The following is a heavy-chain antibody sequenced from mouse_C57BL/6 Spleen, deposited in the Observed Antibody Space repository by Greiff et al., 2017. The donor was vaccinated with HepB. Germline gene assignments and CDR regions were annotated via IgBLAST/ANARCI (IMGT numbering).Heavy chain of an antibody. CDR3: ARDRGYYGSGYFDV. J-gene: IGHJ1*03. D-gene: IGHD1-1*01. V-gene: IGHV3-6*01. CDR1: GYSITSGYY. CDR2: ISYDGSN. Sequence: ESGPGLVKPSQSLSLTCSVTGYSITSGYYWHWIRQFPGNKLAWMGYISYDGSNNYNPSLKNRISITRDTSKNQFFLKLNSVTTEDTATYYCARDRGYYGSGYFDVWGTGTTVTVSS.